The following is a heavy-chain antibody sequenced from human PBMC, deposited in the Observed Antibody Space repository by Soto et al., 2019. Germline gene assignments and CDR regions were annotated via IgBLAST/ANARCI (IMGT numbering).Heavy chain of an antibody. Sequence: QVQLVESGGGVVQPGRSLRLSCAASGFTFSTSVMHWVRQAPGRGLEWVTVVWYDESNKYYADSVKGRFTVSRDNSKNTLYLQMNSLRADDTGVYYCARDGDKYCSAGSCYSGYYYYAMDVWGQGTTVTVSS. D-gene: IGHD2-15*01. CDR2: VWYDESNK. CDR3: ARDGDKYCSAGSCYSGYYYYAMDV. CDR1: GFTFSTSV. J-gene: IGHJ6*02. V-gene: IGHV3-33*01.